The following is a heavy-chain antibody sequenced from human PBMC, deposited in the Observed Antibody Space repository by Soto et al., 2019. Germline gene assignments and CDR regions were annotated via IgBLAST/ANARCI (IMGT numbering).Heavy chain of an antibody. CDR1: GASISSGGFA. Sequence: SETLSLTCTVSGASISSGGFAWSWIRQPPGKDLEWIGYIYDSGSPYYSQSFKRRVSISMDRSKNQFSLSLRSVTAADTAVYFCARETTARFDPWGQGTLVTVSS. V-gene: IGHV4-30-2*01. CDR3: ARETTARFDP. J-gene: IGHJ5*02. CDR2: IYDSGSP. D-gene: IGHD1-1*01.